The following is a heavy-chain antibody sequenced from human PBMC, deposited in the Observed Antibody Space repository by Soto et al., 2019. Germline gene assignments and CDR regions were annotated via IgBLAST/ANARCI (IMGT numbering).Heavy chain of an antibody. CDR3: ARGNDILTGYYRV. CDR1: GGSISSGGYS. V-gene: IGHV4-30-2*01. J-gene: IGHJ4*02. Sequence: QLQLQESGSGLVKPSQTLSLTCAVSGGSISSGGYSWSWIRQPPGKGLEWIGYIYHSGSTYYNPCLKSRVTISVDRSKNQFSLKLSSVTAADTAVYYCARGNDILTGYYRVWGQGTLGTVSS. CDR2: IYHSGST. D-gene: IGHD3-9*01.